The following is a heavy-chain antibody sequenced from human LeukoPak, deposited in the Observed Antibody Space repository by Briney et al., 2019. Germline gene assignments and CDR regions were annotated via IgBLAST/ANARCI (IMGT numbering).Heavy chain of an antibody. CDR3: VKGETAVAGGAFDY. CDR2: ISRDGESM. J-gene: IGHJ4*02. CDR1: GFTFSDYV. V-gene: IGHV3-23*01. Sequence: GGSLRLSCAASGFTFSDYVMSWVRQTPRKGLEWVAAISRDGESMYYAESVRGRFTISRDNSKNSLYLQMNSLRAEDMALYYCVKGETAVAGGAFDYWGQGTLVTVSS. D-gene: IGHD6-19*01.